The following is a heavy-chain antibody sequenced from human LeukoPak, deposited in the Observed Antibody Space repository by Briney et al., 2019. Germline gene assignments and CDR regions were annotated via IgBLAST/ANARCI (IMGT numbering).Heavy chain of an antibody. CDR3: ARDQEAMGDYYFDY. Sequence: GGSLRLSCAAAGFTLSSYRMNWVRQAPGKGLEWVSSISSSSSYIYYADSVKGRFTISRGNAKNSLYLQMNSLRAEDTAVYYCARDQEAMGDYYFDYWGQGTLVTVSS. J-gene: IGHJ4*02. CDR2: ISSSSSYI. V-gene: IGHV3-21*01. D-gene: IGHD3-16*01. CDR1: GFTLSSYR.